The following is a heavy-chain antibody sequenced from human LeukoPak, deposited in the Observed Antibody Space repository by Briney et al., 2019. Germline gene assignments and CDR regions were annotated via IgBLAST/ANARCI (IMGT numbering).Heavy chain of an antibody. Sequence: PGGSLRHSCAASGFTFSSYWMSWVRQAPGKGLEWVANIKQDGSEKYYVDSVKGRFTISRDNAKNSLYLQMNSLRAEDTAVYYCALGLPGSYFDIWGQGTMATVSS. D-gene: IGHD2/OR15-2a*01. J-gene: IGHJ3*02. CDR1: GFTFSSYW. V-gene: IGHV3-7*01. CDR2: IKQDGSEK. CDR3: ALGLPGSYFDI.